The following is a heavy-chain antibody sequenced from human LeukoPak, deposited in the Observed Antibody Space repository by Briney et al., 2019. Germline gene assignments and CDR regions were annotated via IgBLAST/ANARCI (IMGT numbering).Heavy chain of an antibody. CDR1: GGTFSSYA. V-gene: IGHV1-69*01. CDR2: IIPIFGTA. D-gene: IGHD3-10*01. CDR3: ARRGSGRYYYYYYGMDV. J-gene: IGHJ6*02. Sequence: SVKVSCKASGGTFSSYAISWVRQAAGQGLEWMGGIIPIFGTANYAQKFQGRVTITADESTSTAYMELSSLRSEDTAVYYCARRGSGRYYYYYYGMDVWGQGTTVTVSS.